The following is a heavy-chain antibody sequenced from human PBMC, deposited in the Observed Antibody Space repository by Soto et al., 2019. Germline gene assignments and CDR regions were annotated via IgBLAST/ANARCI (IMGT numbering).Heavy chain of an antibody. V-gene: IGHV3-23*01. Sequence: GGSLRLSCAASGFTFSSYAMSWVRQAPGKGLEWVSAISGSGGSTYYADSVKGRFTISRDNTKSSLFLQMNSQGVEDTAVYYCARGGGGGLFEHWGQGVLVTVSS. CDR3: ARGGGGGLFEH. D-gene: IGHD2-21*01. J-gene: IGHJ4*02. CDR2: ISGSGGST. CDR1: GFTFSSYA.